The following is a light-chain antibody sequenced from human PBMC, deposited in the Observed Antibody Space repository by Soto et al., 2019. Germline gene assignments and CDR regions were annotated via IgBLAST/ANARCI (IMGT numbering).Light chain of an antibody. CDR3: QQSHSAPLT. J-gene: IGKJ4*01. V-gene: IGKV1-39*01. CDR2: AAS. CDR1: QSISSH. Sequence: QMTQSPSSLFASVGDRVTITCRASQSISSHLNWYQQKVGQTPRLLIYAASTLQSEVPPMFSGSGSGKALTPTISGIQREDFATYYCQQSHSAPLTFGGGTKIQI.